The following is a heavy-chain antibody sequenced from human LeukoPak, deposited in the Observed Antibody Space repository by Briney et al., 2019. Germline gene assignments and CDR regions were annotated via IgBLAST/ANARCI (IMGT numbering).Heavy chain of an antibody. CDR1: GFTFSNAW. CDR3: STAYYYYGMDV. Sequence: GGSLRLSCAASGFTFSNAWMSWVRQAPGKGLEWVGRIKSKTDGGTTDYAAPVKGRFTISRDDSKNTLYLQMNSLKTEDTAVYYRSTAYYYYGMDVWGQGTTVTVSS. J-gene: IGHJ6*02. CDR2: IKSKTDGGTT. V-gene: IGHV3-15*01.